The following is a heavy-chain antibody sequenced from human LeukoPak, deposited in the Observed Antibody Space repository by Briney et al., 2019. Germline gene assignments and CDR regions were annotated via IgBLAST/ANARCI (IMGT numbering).Heavy chain of an antibody. Sequence: SETLSLTCTVSGGSISNYYWSWIRQPAGKGLEWIGRIYTSGSTNYNPSLKSRVTMSVDTSKNQFSLKLSSVTAADTAVYYCARDADYYDSSGYYHYFDYWGQGTLVTVSS. CDR2: IYTSGST. V-gene: IGHV4-4*07. CDR1: GGSISNYY. J-gene: IGHJ4*02. D-gene: IGHD3-22*01. CDR3: ARDADYYDSSGYYHYFDY.